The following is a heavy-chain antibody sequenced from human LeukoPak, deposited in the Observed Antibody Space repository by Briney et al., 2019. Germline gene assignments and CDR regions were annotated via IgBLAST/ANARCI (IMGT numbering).Heavy chain of an antibody. CDR3: ARHPLRSAAGSDY. CDR2: IYYSGST. D-gene: IGHD6-13*01. J-gene: IGHJ4*02. CDR1: GGSISGYY. V-gene: IGHV4-59*08. Sequence: PSETLSLTCTVSGGSISGYYWIWIRQPPGKGLEWSGYIYYSGSTNYNPSLKSRVTISVDTSKNQFSLKLSSVTAADTAVYYCARHPLRSAAGSDYWGQGTLVTVSS.